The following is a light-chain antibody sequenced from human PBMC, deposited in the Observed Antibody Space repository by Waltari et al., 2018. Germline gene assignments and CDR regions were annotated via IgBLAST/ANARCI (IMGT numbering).Light chain of an antibody. Sequence: QSVLTQPPSVSGTPGQRVTISCSGSSSNIGSNYVHWYQHLPGTAPKLLIDRNNQRPSGVPDRFSGSKSGTSASLAISGLRSEDEADYYCAAWDDSLSGWVFGGGPKLTVL. CDR2: RNN. CDR3: AAWDDSLSGWV. V-gene: IGLV1-47*01. CDR1: SSNIGSNY. J-gene: IGLJ3*02.